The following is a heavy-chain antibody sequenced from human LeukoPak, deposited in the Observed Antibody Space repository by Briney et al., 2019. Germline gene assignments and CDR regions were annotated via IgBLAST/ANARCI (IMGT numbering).Heavy chain of an antibody. Sequence: PGRSLRLSCAASGFTFSSYAMHWVGQAPGKGLEWVAVISYDGSNKYYADSVKGRFTISRDNSKNTLYLQMNSLRAEDTAVYYCARGTDFWSGPSPFDYWGQATLVTVSS. D-gene: IGHD3-3*01. V-gene: IGHV3-30-3*01. CDR1: GFTFSSYA. CDR2: ISYDGSNK. J-gene: IGHJ4*02. CDR3: ARGTDFWSGPSPFDY.